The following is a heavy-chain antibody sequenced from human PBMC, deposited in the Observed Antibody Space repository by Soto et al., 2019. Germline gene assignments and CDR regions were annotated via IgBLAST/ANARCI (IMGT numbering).Heavy chain of an antibody. J-gene: IGHJ4*02. CDR1: GFTFSSYS. V-gene: IGHV3-48*02. CDR2: ISSSSSTI. Sequence: PGGSLRLSCAASGFTFSSYSMNWVRQAPGKGLEWVSYISSSSSTIYYADSVKGRFTISRDNAKNSLYLQMSSLRDEDTAVYYCARDKDYYDSSGYPYWGQGTLVTVSS. CDR3: ARDKDYYDSSGYPY. D-gene: IGHD3-22*01.